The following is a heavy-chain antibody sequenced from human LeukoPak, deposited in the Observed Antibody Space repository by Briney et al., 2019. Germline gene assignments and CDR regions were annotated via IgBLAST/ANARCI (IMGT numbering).Heavy chain of an antibody. J-gene: IGHJ4*02. CDR2: ISSSSSYI. CDR1: GFTFSSYS. V-gene: IGHV3-21*01. D-gene: IGHD2-8*01. CDR3: ARAPHYCTNGVCYSSPFDY. Sequence: GGSLRLSCAASGFTFSSYSMNWVRQAPGKGLEWVSSISSSSSYIYYADSVKGRFTISRDNAKNSLYLQMNSLRAEDTAVYYCARAPHYCTNGVCYSSPFDYWGQGTLVTVSS.